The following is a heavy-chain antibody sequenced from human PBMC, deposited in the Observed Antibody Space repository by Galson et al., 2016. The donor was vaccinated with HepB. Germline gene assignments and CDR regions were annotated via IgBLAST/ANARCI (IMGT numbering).Heavy chain of an antibody. D-gene: IGHD1-7*01. V-gene: IGHV3-15*01. Sequence: SLRLSCAVSGFIFSNAWMTWVRQAPGKGLEWVGRIKRKSDGGTTDYAAAVKGRFIISRDDSTDTLYLQMNSLKTEDTGVYYCSTGVYVTGTNDCWGQGTLSPSLQ. CDR3: STGVYVTGTNDC. CDR2: IKRKSDGGTT. J-gene: IGHJ4*02. CDR1: GFIFSNAW.